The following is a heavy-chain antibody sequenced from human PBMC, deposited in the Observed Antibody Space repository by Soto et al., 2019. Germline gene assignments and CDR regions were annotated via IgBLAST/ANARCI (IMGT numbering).Heavy chain of an antibody. V-gene: IGHV4-59*01. D-gene: IGHD4-17*01. CDR3: ARAGLGHDYGDYWFDP. J-gene: IGHJ5*02. Sequence: SETLSLTCTVSGGSISSYYWSWIRQPPGKGLEWIGYIYYSGSTNYNPSLKSRVTISVDTSKNQFSLKLSSVTAADTAVYYCARAGLGHDYGDYWFDPWGQGTLVTAPQ. CDR1: GGSISSYY. CDR2: IYYSGST.